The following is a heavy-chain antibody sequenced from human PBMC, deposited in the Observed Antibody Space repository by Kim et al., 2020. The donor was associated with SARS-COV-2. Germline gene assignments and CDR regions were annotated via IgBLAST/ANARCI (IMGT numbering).Heavy chain of an antibody. CDR3: ARDFMDIFYGMDV. Sequence: YSQKYQGRITITRDTSARAANMELSSLRSEDTAVYYCARDFMDIFYGMDVWGKGTTVTVSS. J-gene: IGHJ6*04. D-gene: IGHD2-2*03. V-gene: IGHV1-3*01.